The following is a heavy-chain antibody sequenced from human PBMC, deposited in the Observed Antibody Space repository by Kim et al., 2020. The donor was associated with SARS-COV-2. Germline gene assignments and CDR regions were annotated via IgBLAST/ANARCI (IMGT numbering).Heavy chain of an antibody. CDR2: INAGNGNT. CDR3: ARGKGEISFVVVVAATPTALDY. Sequence: ASVKVSCKASGYTFTSYAMHWVRQAPGQRLEWMGWINAGNGNTKYSQKFQGRVTITRDTSASTAYMELSSLRSEDTAVYYCARGKGEISFVVVVAATPTALDYWGQGTLVTVSS. V-gene: IGHV1-3*01. CDR1: GYTFTSYA. J-gene: IGHJ4*02. D-gene: IGHD2-15*01.